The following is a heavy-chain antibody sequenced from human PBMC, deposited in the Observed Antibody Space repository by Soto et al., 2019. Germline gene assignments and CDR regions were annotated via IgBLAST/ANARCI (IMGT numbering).Heavy chain of an antibody. V-gene: IGHV3-23*01. D-gene: IGHD2-15*01. CDR3: AKNFRDCSGACCYSIGH. Sequence: QPGGSLRLSYAASGFTFSTYAMSWIRQSPGKGLEWVSVINGSGDKTNDADPVKGRFTISRDNSKNTLYLQMKSLRAEDTAVYYCAKNFRDCSGACCYSIGHWGEGAEVTVSS. J-gene: IGHJ4*02. CDR1: GFTFSTYA. CDR2: INGSGDKT.